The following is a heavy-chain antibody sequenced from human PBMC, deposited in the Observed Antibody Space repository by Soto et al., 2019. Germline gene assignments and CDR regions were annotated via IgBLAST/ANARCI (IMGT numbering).Heavy chain of an antibody. Sequence: SETLSLTCTVSGGSVTNSSYYWGWIRQSPGKGLEWIGSVYYRGRSYSKSSVKSRVTISVDTSKNRFSLSLNSVTAPDTAVYFCVSQRTTVPTQAYFDYWGPGALVTVSS. CDR2: VYYRGRS. V-gene: IGHV4-39*01. D-gene: IGHD4-17*01. J-gene: IGHJ4*02. CDR1: GGSVTNSSYY. CDR3: VSQRTTVPTQAYFDY.